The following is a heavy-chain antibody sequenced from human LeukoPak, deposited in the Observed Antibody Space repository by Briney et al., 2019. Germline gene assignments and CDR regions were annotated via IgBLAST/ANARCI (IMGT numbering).Heavy chain of an antibody. CDR3: ARLVDVYYYDSSGID. D-gene: IGHD3-22*01. CDR2: ISSSSSTI. J-gene: IGHJ4*02. CDR1: GFTFSSYS. V-gene: IGHV3-48*01. Sequence: GGSLRLSCAASGFTFSSYSMNWVRQAPGKGLEWVSYISSSSSTIYYADSVKGRFTISRDNAKNSLYLQMNSLRAEDTAVYYCARLVDVYYYDSSGIDWGQETLVTVSS.